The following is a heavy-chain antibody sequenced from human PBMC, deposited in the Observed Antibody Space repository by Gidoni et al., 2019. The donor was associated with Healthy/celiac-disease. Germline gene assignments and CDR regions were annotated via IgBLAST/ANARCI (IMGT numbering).Heavy chain of an antibody. CDR3: AKDSSCCISTSGPPHNWFDP. CDR2: ISYDGSNK. Sequence: QVQLVESGGGVVQPGRSLRRFCAAPAFTFSSYGMPWVCQAPGKGLGWVAVISYDGSNKYYADSVKGRFTISRDNSKNTLYLQMNSRRAEDTAVYYCAKDSSCCISTSGPPHNWFDPWGQGTLVTVSS. D-gene: IGHD2-2*01. V-gene: IGHV3-30*18. CDR1: AFTFSSYG. J-gene: IGHJ5*02.